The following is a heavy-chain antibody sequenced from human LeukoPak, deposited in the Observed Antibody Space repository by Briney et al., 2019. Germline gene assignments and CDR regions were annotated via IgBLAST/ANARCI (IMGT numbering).Heavy chain of an antibody. CDR3: ARHYCGGDCYSRWYFDL. D-gene: IGHD2-21*02. CDR1: GGSISSYY. V-gene: IGHV4-4*07. CDR2: VYSSGST. J-gene: IGHJ2*01. Sequence: SETLSLTCTVSGGSISSYYWSWIRQPAGKGLEWIGRVYSSGSTNYNPSLKSRVTMSVDTSKNQFSLKLSSVTATDTAVYYCARHYCGGDCYSRWYFDLWGRGTLVTVSS.